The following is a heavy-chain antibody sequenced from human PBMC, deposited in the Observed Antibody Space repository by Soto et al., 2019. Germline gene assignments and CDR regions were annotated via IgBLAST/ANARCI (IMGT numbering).Heavy chain of an antibody. D-gene: IGHD1-1*01. Sequence: QVHLVQSGAKVKKPGASVKVSCKGSGYAFTTYGITWVRQAPGQGLEWMGWISAHNGNTNYAQKLQGRVTVTRDTSTSTAYMELRSLRSDDTAVYYCARGRYGDYWGQGALVTVSS. J-gene: IGHJ4*02. V-gene: IGHV1-18*01. CDR1: GYAFTTYG. CDR2: ISAHNGNT. CDR3: ARGRYGDY.